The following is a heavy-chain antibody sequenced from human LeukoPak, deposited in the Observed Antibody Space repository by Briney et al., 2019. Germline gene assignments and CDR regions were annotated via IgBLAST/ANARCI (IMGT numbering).Heavy chain of an antibody. CDR2: IIPIFGTA. CDR1: GGTFSSYA. J-gene: IGHJ4*02. V-gene: IGHV1-69*13. CDR3: AKPIAAADFDY. Sequence: SVKVSCKAPGGTFSSYAISWVRQAPGQGLEWMGGIIPIFGTANYAQKFQGRVTITADESTSTAYMELSSLRSEDTAVYYCAKPIAAADFDYWGQGTLVTVSS. D-gene: IGHD6-13*01.